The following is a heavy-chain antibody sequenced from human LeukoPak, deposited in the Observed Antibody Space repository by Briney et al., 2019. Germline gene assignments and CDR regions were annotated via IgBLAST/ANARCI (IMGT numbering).Heavy chain of an antibody. CDR2: IRSKAYGGTT. CDR1: GFTFGDYA. CDR3: TRERDGYNSKTFDY. D-gene: IGHD5-24*01. V-gene: IGHV3-49*04. J-gene: IGHJ4*02. Sequence: PGRSLRLSCTASGFTFGDYAMSWVRQAPGKGLEWVGFIRSKAYGGTTEYAASVKGRFTISRDDSKSIAYLQMNSLKTEDTAVYYCTRERDGYNSKTFDYWGQGTLVTVSS.